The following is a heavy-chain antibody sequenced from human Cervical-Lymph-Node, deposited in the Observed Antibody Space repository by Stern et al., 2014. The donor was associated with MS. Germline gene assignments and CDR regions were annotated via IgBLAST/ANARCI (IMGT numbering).Heavy chain of an antibody. J-gene: IGHJ4*02. CDR3: ARDQGFQLMNS. D-gene: IGHD2-2*01. Sequence: QVPLQESGPGLVRPSGTLSLTCAVSGDSISNDNWWSWVRQPPGKGLQWIGEVYHTGSANCDPSLKSRVTISVDKSKNQFSLRLTSLTAADTAVYYCARDQGFQLMNSWGQGTLVIVSS. CDR2: VYHTGSA. V-gene: IGHV4-4*02. CDR1: GDSISNDNW.